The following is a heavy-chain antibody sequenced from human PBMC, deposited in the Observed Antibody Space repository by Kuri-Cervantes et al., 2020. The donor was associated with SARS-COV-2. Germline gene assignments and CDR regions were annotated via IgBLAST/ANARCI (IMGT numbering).Heavy chain of an antibody. J-gene: IGHJ4*02. CDR3: AKDRGYSSSWYTFVGSDY. V-gene: IGHV3-7*03. CDR2: IKQDGSEK. Sequence: GESLKISCAASGFTFSSYWMSWVRQAPGKGLEWVANIKQDGSEKYYVDSVKGRFTISRDNSKNMLYLQMNSLRAEDTAVYYCAKDRGYSSSWYTFVGSDYWGQGTLVTVSS. D-gene: IGHD6-13*01. CDR1: GFTFSSYW.